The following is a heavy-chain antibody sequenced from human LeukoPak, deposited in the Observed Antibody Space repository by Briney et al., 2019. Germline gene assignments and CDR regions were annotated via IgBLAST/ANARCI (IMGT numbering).Heavy chain of an antibody. CDR1: GFTFSSYR. CDR2: ISSSGDYI. D-gene: IGHD3-10*01. J-gene: IGHJ4*02. Sequence: GGSLRLSCAASGFTFSSYRMNWVRQAPGKGLEWVSSISSSGDYIYYADSVKGRFTISRDNAKNSLYLQMSSLRAEDTAVYYCAREDSYYYGSGSYPFDYWGQGTLVTVSS. CDR3: AREDSYYYGSGSYPFDY. V-gene: IGHV3-21*01.